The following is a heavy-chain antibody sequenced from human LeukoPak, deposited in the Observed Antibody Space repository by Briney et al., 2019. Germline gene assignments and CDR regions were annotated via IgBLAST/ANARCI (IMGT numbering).Heavy chain of an antibody. D-gene: IGHD1-1*01. CDR3: ARLRGPWSRGWNDFLVWFDP. CDR1: GGSISSSSYY. V-gene: IGHV4-39*07. CDR2: IYHSGST. Sequence: SETLSLTCTVSGGSISSSSYYWGWIRQPPGKGLEWIGEIYHSGSTNYNPSLKSRVTISVDTSKNQFSLKLSSVTAADTAVYYCARLRGPWSRGWNDFLVWFDPWGQGTLVTVSS. J-gene: IGHJ5*02.